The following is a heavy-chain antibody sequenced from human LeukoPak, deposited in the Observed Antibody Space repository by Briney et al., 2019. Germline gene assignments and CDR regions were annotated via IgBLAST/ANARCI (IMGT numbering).Heavy chain of an antibody. CDR2: ISYDGSNK. Sequence: GRSLRLSCAASGLTFSSYGMHWVRQAPGKGLEWVAVISYDGSNKYYADSVKGRFTISRDNSKNTLYLQMNSLRAEDTAVYYCAPDYGDNFDYWGQGTLVTVSS. J-gene: IGHJ4*02. D-gene: IGHD4-17*01. V-gene: IGHV3-30*03. CDR1: GLTFSSYG. CDR3: APDYGDNFDY.